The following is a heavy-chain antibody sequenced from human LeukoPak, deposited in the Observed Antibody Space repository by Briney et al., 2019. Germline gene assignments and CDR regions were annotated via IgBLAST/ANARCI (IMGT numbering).Heavy chain of an antibody. J-gene: IGHJ4*02. CDR2: INHSGST. V-gene: IGHV4-34*01. D-gene: IGHD3-10*01. CDR1: GGSFSGYY. Sequence: SETLSLTCAVYGGSFSGYYWSWIRKPPGKGLEWMGEINHSGSTNYNPTLKSRVTISVDTSKNQFSLKLSSVSAADTAVYYCARGRAKYYGSGSYRPPCFDYWGQGTLVTVSS. CDR3: ARGRAKYYGSGSYRPPCFDY.